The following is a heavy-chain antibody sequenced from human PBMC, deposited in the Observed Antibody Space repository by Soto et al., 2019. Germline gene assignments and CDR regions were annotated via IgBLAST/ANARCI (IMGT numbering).Heavy chain of an antibody. D-gene: IGHD6-6*01. CDR3: AGGYSSSSGHYYGMDV. CDR2: ISSSSSYI. V-gene: IGHV3-21*01. J-gene: IGHJ6*02. CDR1: GFTFSSYS. Sequence: PGGSLRLSCAASGFTFSSYSMNWVRQAPGKGLEWVSSISSSSSYIYYADSVKGRFTISRDNAKNSLYLQMNSLRAEDTAVYYCAGGYSSSSGHYYGMDVWGQGTTVTVS.